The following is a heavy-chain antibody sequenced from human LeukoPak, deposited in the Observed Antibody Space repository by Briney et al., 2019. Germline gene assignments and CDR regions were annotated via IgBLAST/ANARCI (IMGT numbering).Heavy chain of an antibody. CDR2: IIPIFGTA. V-gene: IGHV1-69*13. CDR1: GYTFTGYY. D-gene: IGHD1-7*01. Sequence: SVKVSCKASGYTFTGYYIHWVRQAPGQGLEWMGGIIPIFGTANYAQKFQGRVTITADESTSTAYMELSSLRSEDTAVYYCARGPLELRYYYSMDVWGQGTTVTVSS. CDR3: ARGPLELRYYYSMDV. J-gene: IGHJ6*02.